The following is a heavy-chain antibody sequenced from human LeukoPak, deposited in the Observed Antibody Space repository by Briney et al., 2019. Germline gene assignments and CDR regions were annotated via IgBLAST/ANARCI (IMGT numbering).Heavy chain of an antibody. CDR2: IRSKAYGGTT. Sequence: PGGSLRLSCTASGFTFCDYALTWVRQAPGKGLEWVGFIRSKAYGGTTEYAASVRGRFTISRDDSKSIAYLQMNSLKTEDAAVYYCSRNNEYTSSYYWGQGTLVTVSS. D-gene: IGHD6-6*01. CDR3: SRNNEYTSSYY. J-gene: IGHJ4*02. CDR1: GFTFCDYA. V-gene: IGHV3-49*04.